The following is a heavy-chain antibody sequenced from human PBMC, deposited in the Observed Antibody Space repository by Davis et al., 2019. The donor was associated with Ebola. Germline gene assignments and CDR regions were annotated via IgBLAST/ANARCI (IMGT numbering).Heavy chain of an antibody. CDR3: AREIAAAHFDY. J-gene: IGHJ4*02. CDR2: ISSSGSTI. D-gene: IGHD6-13*01. Sequence: GESLKISCAASGFTFTDYYMSWIRQAPGKGLEWVSYISSSGSTIYFADSVKGRFTISRDNAKNSLYLQMNSLRAEDTAVYYCAREIAAAHFDYWGQGTLVTVSS. CDR1: GFTFTDYY. V-gene: IGHV3-11*04.